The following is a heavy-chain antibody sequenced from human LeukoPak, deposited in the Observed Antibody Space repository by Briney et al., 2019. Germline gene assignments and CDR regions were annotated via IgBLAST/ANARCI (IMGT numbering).Heavy chain of an antibody. CDR3: ASSVGATPFDY. D-gene: IGHD1-26*01. V-gene: IGHV4-34*01. CDR2: INHSGST. J-gene: IGHJ4*02. Sequence: SETLSLTCAVYGGSFSGYYWSWIRQPPGKGLEWIGEINHSGSTSYNPSLKSRVTISVDTSKNQFSLKLSSVTAADTAVYYCASSVGATPFDYWGQGTLVTVSS. CDR1: GGSFSGYY.